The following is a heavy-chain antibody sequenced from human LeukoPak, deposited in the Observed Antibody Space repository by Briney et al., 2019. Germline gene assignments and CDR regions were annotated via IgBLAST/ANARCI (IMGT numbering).Heavy chain of an antibody. D-gene: IGHD6-19*01. CDR2: ISYDGSNK. Sequence: LSLTCTVSGGSISSSYYYWGWIRQPPGKGLEWVAVISYDGSNKYYADSVKGRFTISRDNSKNTLYLQMNSLRAEDTAVYYCAKESPDSSGWYGYWGQGTLVTVSS. CDR3: AKESPDSSGWYGY. CDR1: GGSISS. V-gene: IGHV3-30*18. J-gene: IGHJ4*02.